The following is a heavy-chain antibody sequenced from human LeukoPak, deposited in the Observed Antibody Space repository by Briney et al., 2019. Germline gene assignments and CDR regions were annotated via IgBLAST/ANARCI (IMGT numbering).Heavy chain of an antibody. D-gene: IGHD2-2*01. CDR1: GFAFDDYA. Sequence: GGSLTLSCAASGFAFDDYAMHWVRQPPGRSLECVSLISGDGGSTYYADSVKGRFTVSRDNSKNSLYLQMNSLRTADTALYYCAKDISRNFVVVPAADYWGQGTLVTVSS. V-gene: IGHV3-43*02. CDR3: AKDISRNFVVVPAADY. J-gene: IGHJ4*02. CDR2: ISGDGGST.